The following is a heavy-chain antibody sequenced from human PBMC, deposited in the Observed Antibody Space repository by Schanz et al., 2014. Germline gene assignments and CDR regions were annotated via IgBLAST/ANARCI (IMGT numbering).Heavy chain of an antibody. V-gene: IGHV3-33*08. J-gene: IGHJ4*02. CDR3: ARDHTTESCYSAGPPIDY. CDR1: GFTFSTFA. Sequence: VQLVESGGDLVQPGGSLRLSCSASGFTFSTFAMHWVRQAPGKGLEWVAVIWYDGSNKYYADSVKGRFTISRDNSKNTLFLQMNSLRAEDTAVYYCARDHTTESCYSAGPPIDYWGQGTLLTVSS. CDR2: IWYDGSNK. D-gene: IGHD2-15*01.